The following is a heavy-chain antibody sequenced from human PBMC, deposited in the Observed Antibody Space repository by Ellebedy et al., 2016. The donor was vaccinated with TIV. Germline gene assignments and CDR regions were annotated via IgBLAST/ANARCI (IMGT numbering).Heavy chain of an antibody. CDR2: INLSGGST. CDR3: ARGMLWFGTLRYSDF. V-gene: IGHV1-46*04. J-gene: IGHJ4*02. Sequence: AASVKVSCKASGFIFTSYYVQWVRQAPGQGLEWMGVINLSGGSTFYAQKLQGRVTLTRDTSTSTVYMDLRSLRSEDTAVYYCARGMLWFGTLRYSDFWGQGTLVTVSS. D-gene: IGHD3-10*01. CDR1: GFIFTSYY.